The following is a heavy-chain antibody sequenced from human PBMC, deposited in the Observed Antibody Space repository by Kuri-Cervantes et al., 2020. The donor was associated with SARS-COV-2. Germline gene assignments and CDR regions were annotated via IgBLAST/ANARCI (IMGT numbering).Heavy chain of an antibody. V-gene: IGHV3-21*01. D-gene: IGHD3-10*01. J-gene: IGHJ4*02. CDR2: ITRSSVYI. Sequence: GGSLRLSCVASGFTFSAYTLNWVRQAPGKGLEWVSSITRSSVYISYADSLKGRFTISRDNAKNSLYLQMNSLRAEDTAVYYCARDYAWFGELMGYWGQGTLVTVSS. CDR1: GFTFSAYT. CDR3: ARDYAWFGELMGY.